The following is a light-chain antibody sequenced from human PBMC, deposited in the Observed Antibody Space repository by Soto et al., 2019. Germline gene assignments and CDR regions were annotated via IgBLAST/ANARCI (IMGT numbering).Light chain of an antibody. CDR1: QSVSSY. V-gene: IGKV3-11*01. J-gene: IGKJ1*01. Sequence: EIVLTQSPATLSLSPGDRATLSCRASQSVSSYLAWYQQKPGQAPRLLIYDASNRATGIPARFSGSGSGTDFTLTISSLEPEFFTVYYSHEINTSTPLGQVT. CDR2: DAS. CDR3: HEINTSTP.